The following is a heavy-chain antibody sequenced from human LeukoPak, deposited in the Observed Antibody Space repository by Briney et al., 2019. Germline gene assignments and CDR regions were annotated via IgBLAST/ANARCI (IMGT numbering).Heavy chain of an antibody. V-gene: IGHV4-59*01. D-gene: IGHD2-2*02. CDR2: IYYSGSS. Sequence: KPSETLSLTCTVPGGSISSYYWRSIRQPPGKGLEWIGYIYYSGSSNYNSSLKSRVTISADTSKNQCYLKLSSVTAADTAVYYCARIGGIPMGSFDIWGQGTMVTVSS. CDR3: ARIGGIPMGSFDI. J-gene: IGHJ3*02. CDR1: GGSISSYY.